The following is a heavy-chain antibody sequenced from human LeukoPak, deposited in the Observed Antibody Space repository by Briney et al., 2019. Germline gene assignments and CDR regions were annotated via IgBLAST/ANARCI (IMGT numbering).Heavy chain of an antibody. CDR1: GFTFSSYA. Sequence: GGSLRLSCAASGFTFSSYAMSWVRQAPGKGLEWVAVISYDGSNKYYADSVKGRFTISRDNSKNTLYLQMNSLRAEDTAVYYCAKDVGADYGDYGSSDYWGQGTLVTVSS. D-gene: IGHD4-17*01. V-gene: IGHV3-30*18. CDR2: ISYDGSNK. J-gene: IGHJ4*02. CDR3: AKDVGADYGDYGSSDY.